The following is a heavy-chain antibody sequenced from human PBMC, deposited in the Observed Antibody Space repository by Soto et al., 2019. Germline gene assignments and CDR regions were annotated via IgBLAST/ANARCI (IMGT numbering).Heavy chain of an antibody. D-gene: IGHD2-8*02. Sequence: QVQLVESGGGVVQPGRSLRLSCAVSGFTVSTYGMHWVRQAPGKGLEWVAVISRDGGTKYYADSVKGRFTISRDNSRNKPFLEMNSLRGDDMAVYYCTGEVASGYWGQGTLVTVSS. V-gene: IGHV3-30*03. CDR3: TGEVASGY. J-gene: IGHJ4*02. CDR1: GFTVSTYG. CDR2: ISRDGGTK.